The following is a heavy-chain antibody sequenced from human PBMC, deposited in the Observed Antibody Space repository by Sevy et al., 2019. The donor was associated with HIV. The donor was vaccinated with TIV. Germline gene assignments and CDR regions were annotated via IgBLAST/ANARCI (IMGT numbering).Heavy chain of an antibody. CDR1: GGTFSSYA. CDR3: ARDRYSSSCPLDY. V-gene: IGHV1-69*13. Sequence: ASVKVSCKASGGTFSSYAISWVRQAPGQGLEWMGRIIPIFGTANYAQMFQGRVTITADESTSTAYMELSSLRSEDTAVYYCARDRYSSSCPLDYWGQGTLVTVSS. D-gene: IGHD6-13*01. J-gene: IGHJ4*02. CDR2: IIPIFGTA.